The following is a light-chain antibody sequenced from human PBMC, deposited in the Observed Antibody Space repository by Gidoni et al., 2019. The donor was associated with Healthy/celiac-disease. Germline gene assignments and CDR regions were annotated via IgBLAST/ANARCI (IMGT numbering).Light chain of an antibody. CDR2: AAS. CDR3: QQSYSTPLT. J-gene: IGKJ1*01. V-gene: IGKV1-39*01. Sequence: DIQMTHSPSSLSASVGDRVTITCRASQSISSYLNWYQQKPGKAPMLLIYAASSLQSGVPSRFSGSGSGTDFTLTISSLQPEDFATYYCQQSYSTPLTFXQXTKVEIK. CDR1: QSISSY.